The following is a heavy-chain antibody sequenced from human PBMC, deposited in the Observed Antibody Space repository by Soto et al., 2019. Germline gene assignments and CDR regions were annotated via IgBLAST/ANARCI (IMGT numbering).Heavy chain of an antibody. V-gene: IGHV4-59*08. CDR2: IYYSGST. CDR1: GGSISSYY. J-gene: IGHJ4*02. Sequence: PSETLSLTCTVSGGSISSYYWSWIRQPPGKGLEWIGYIYYSGSTNYNPSLKSRVTISVDTSKNQFSLKLSSVTAADTAVYYCASSTYYYDSSGYYPLYWGQGTLVTVSS. D-gene: IGHD3-22*01. CDR3: ASSTYYYDSSGYYPLY.